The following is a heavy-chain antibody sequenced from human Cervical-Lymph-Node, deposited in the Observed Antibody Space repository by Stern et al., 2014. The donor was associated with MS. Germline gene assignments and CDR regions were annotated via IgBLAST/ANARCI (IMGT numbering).Heavy chain of an antibody. CDR1: GGTFSSYA. Sequence: VQLLESGAEVKKPGSSVKVSCKASGGTFSSYAISWVRQAPGQGLEWMGGIIPIFGTANYAQKFQGRFTITADESTSTAYMELSSLRSEDTAVYYCWGYSSSSPYYYYYGMDVWGQGTTVTVSS. CDR3: WGYSSSSPYYYYYGMDV. J-gene: IGHJ6*02. V-gene: IGHV1-69*01. D-gene: IGHD6-6*01. CDR2: IIPIFGTA.